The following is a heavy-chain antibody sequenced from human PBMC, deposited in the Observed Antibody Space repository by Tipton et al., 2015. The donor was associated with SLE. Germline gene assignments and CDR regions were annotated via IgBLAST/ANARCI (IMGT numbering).Heavy chain of an antibody. CDR2: IYYSGST. D-gene: IGHD1-26*01. CDR1: GGSISSGSYY. Sequence: PGLVKPSETLSLTCTVSGGSISSGSYYWSWIRQPAGKGLEWIGYIYYSGSTNYNPSLKSRVTISVDTSKNQLSLELTSVTAADTAVYYCAGGDKWHLRNLDYWGQGALVIVSS. V-gene: IGHV4-61*10. CDR3: AGGDKWHLRNLDY. J-gene: IGHJ4*02.